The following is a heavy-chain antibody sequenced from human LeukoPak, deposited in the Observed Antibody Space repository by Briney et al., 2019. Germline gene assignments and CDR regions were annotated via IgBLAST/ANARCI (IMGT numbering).Heavy chain of an antibody. V-gene: IGHV4-39*07. CDR1: GGSISSSSYY. CDR2: IYYSGST. J-gene: IGHJ4*02. CDR3: ARGDVSSWYNFDY. Sequence: SETLSLTCTVSGGSISSSSYYWGWIRQPPGKGLEWIGSIYYSGSTYYNPSLKSRVTISVDTSKNQFSLKLSSVTAADTAVYYCARGDVSSWYNFDYWGQGTLVTVSS. D-gene: IGHD6-13*01.